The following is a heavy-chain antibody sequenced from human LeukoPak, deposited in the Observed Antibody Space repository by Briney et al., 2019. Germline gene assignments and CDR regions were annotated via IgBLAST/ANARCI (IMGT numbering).Heavy chain of an antibody. CDR1: GFTFDDYA. V-gene: IGHV3-9*01. D-gene: IGHD6-19*01. Sequence: GGSLRLSCAASGFTFDDYAMHWVRQAPGKGREWVSGIRWNSGNIDYADSVKGRFTISRDNAKNSLYLQMNSLRPEDTAFYYCAKGGSSGWPGAQYFQHWGQGTLVTVSS. J-gene: IGHJ1*01. CDR3: AKGGSSGWPGAQYFQH. CDR2: IRWNSGNI.